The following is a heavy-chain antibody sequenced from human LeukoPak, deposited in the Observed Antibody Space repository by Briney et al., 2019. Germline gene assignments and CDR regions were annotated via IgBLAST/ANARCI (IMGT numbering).Heavy chain of an antibody. Sequence: GEYLKVSCKGSGYSFTSYWIGWVRQMPGKGLAWMGIIYPGDSDTRYSPSFQGQVTISADKSISTAYLQWSSLKASDTAMYYCARLGGDYDTSFDYWGQGTLVTVSS. CDR2: IYPGDSDT. J-gene: IGHJ4*02. V-gene: IGHV5-51*01. D-gene: IGHD4-17*01. CDR1: GYSFTSYW. CDR3: ARLGGDYDTSFDY.